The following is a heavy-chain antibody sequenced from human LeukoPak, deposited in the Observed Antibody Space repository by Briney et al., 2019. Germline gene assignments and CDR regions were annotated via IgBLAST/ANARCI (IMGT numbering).Heavy chain of an antibody. V-gene: IGHV3-30*04. CDR1: GFIFSTYA. CDR2: ISYDGRNK. Sequence: PGGSLRLSCAASGFIFSTYAIHWVRQAPGKGLEWVAVISYDGRNKYYADSVKGRFTISRDNSRNTLYLQMNSLRADDTAVYYCARDWANYFNYWGQGTLVSVSS. CDR3: ARDWANYFNY. J-gene: IGHJ4*02. D-gene: IGHD3-16*01.